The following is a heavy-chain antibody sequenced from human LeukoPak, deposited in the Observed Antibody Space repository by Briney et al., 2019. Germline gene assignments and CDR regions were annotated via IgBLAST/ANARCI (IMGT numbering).Heavy chain of an antibody. CDR1: GFTFSSYA. J-gene: IGHJ4*02. D-gene: IGHD4-11*01. CDR3: AKGGGATVPFDN. CDR2: ISVSGGST. V-gene: IGHV3-23*01. Sequence: GGSLRLSCAASGFTFSSYAMSWVRQAPGKGLEWVSVISVSGGSTYYADSVKGRFTIPRDNSKNTLYLQMNSLRVEDTAVYYCAKGGGATVPFDNWGQGTLVTVSS.